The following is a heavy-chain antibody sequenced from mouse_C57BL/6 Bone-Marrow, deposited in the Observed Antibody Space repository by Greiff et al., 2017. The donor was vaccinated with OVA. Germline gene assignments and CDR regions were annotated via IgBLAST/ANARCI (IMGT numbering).Heavy chain of an antibody. CDR1: GYTFTSYW. D-gene: IGHD4-1*01. CDR3: ARDGNWDWYFDV. Sequence: QVQLQQPGAELVKPGASVKMSCKASGYTFTSYWITWVKQRPGQGLEWIGDIYPGSGSTNYNEKFKSKAKLTVDTSSSTAYMQLSSLTSEDSAVYYCARDGNWDWYFDVWGTGTTVTVSS. CDR2: IYPGSGST. J-gene: IGHJ1*03. V-gene: IGHV1-55*01.